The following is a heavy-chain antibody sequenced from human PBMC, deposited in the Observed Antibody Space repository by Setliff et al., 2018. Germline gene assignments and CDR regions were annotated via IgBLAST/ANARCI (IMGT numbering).Heavy chain of an antibody. CDR2: ISYGGTT. V-gene: IGHV4-39*07. CDR1: GGSISSSYYY. D-gene: IGHD5-12*01. Sequence: KPSETLSLTCTVSGGSISSSYYYWGWIRQPPGKGLEWIGTISYGGTTYSNPSLKSRVTISVDTSKNQFSLKLSSVTAADTAVYYCARLYSGYDNLFDYWGQGTLVTVSS. J-gene: IGHJ4*02. CDR3: ARLYSGYDNLFDY.